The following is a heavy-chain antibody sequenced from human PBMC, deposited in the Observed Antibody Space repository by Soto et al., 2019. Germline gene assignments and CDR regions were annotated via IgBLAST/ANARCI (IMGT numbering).Heavy chain of an antibody. CDR2: ISAYNGNT. Sequence: ASVKVSCKASGYTFTSYGISWVRQAPGQGLEWMGWISAYNGNTNYAQKLQGRVTMTTDTSTSTAYMELRSLRSDDTAVYYCARDRGDLITIFGVVTGSGGANWFDPWGQGTTVTVSS. J-gene: IGHJ5*02. V-gene: IGHV1-18*04. D-gene: IGHD3-3*01. CDR1: GYTFTSYG. CDR3: ARDRGDLITIFGVVTGSGGANWFDP.